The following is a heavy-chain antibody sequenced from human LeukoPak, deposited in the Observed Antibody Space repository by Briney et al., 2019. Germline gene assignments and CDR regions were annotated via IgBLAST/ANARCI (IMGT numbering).Heavy chain of an antibody. CDR3: ARHLNHDFWSGYYTPFDY. V-gene: IGHV4-38-2*01. CDR2: IYHSGST. Sequence: SETLSLTCPVSGYSISSGYYWGWIRQPPGKGLEWIGSIYHSGSTYYNPSLKSRATISVDTSKNQFSLKLSSVTAADTAVYYCARHLNHDFWSGYYTPFDYWGQGTLVTVSS. CDR1: GYSISSGYY. D-gene: IGHD3-3*01. J-gene: IGHJ4*02.